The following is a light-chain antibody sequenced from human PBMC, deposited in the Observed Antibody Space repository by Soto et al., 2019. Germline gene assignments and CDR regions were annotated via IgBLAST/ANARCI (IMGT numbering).Light chain of an antibody. CDR1: QSVSSLY. CDR2: DAS. CDR3: QQYGSSPIT. J-gene: IGKJ5*01. Sequence: EIILTQSPATLSLSPGERATLSCGASQSVSSLYVAWYQHRXGLAPRILIHDASSRETRIPDMFSGTKSGTEFTLTIRRLEPEDAAVSYCQQYGSSPITFGQGTRLEIK. V-gene: IGKV3D-20*01.